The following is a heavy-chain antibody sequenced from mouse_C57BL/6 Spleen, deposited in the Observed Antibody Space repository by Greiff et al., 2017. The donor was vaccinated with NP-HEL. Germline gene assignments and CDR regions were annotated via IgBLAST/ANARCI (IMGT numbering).Heavy chain of an antibody. D-gene: IGHD2-10*01. CDR1: GYAFSSYW. CDR2: IYPGDGDT. CDR3: ARAYSQRDYYAMDY. Sequence: VQLQQSGAELVKPGASVKISCKASGYAFSSYWMNWVKQRPGKGLEWIGQIYPGDGDTNYNGKFKGKATLTADKSSSTAYMQLSRLTSEDSACYFGARAYSQRDYYAMDYWGQGTSVTVSS. J-gene: IGHJ4*01. V-gene: IGHV1-80*01.